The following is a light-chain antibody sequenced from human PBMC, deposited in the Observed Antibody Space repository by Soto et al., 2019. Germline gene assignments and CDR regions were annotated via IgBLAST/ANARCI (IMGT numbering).Light chain of an antibody. CDR2: WAS. J-gene: IGKJ1*01. CDR3: QQYYTTPRT. V-gene: IGKV4-1*01. Sequence: DIVMTQSPDSLAVSLGERATINCKSSQSILYSSNNKNYLAWYQQKPGQPPKLLIYWASTRESGVPDRFSGSGSGTDFTLTISSLQAEDVAVYYCQQYYTTPRTVGQGTKVGIK. CDR1: QSILYSSNNKNY.